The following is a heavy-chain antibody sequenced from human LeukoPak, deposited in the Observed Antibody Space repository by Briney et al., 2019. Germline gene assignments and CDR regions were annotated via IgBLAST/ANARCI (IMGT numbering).Heavy chain of an antibody. CDR2: IGHSGSTI. J-gene: IGHJ4*02. D-gene: IGHD2-2*01. CDR3: TRGGGYCSSTNCY. V-gene: IGHV3-48*01. Sequence: GGSLRLSCAASGFTFSSYSMNWVRQAPGKGLEWVSYIGHSGSTIYYADSVKGRFTISRDNAKNSLYLQMNSLRAEDTAVYYCTRGGGYCSSTNCYWGQGTLVTVSS. CDR1: GFTFSSYS.